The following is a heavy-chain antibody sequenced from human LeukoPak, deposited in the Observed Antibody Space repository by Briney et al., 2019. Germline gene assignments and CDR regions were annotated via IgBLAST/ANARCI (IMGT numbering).Heavy chain of an antibody. CDR3: AKAGSIRFDY. V-gene: IGHV3-21*04. CDR2: ISSSSSYI. Sequence: GGTLRLSCAASGFTFSNHGMNWVRQAPGKGLEWVSSISSSSSYIYYADSVKGRFTISRDNSKNTLYLQMNSLRAEDTAIYYCAKAGSIRFDYWGQGTLVTVSS. J-gene: IGHJ4*02. CDR1: GFTFSNHG. D-gene: IGHD3-3*02.